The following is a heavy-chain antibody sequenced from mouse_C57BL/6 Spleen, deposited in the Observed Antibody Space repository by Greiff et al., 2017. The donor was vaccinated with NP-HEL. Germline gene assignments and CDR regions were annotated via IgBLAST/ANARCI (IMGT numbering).Heavy chain of an antibody. CDR1: GYAFSSSW. Sequence: VQVVESGPELVKPGASVKISCKASGYAFSSSWMNWVKQRPGKGLEWIGRIYPGDGDTNYNGKFKGKATLTADKSSSTAYMQLSGLTSEDSAVFFCARCGVSVWYYFDSRGPGTTLTVSS. J-gene: IGHJ2*01. V-gene: IGHV1-82*01. D-gene: IGHD2-10*02. CDR3: ARCGVSVWYYFDS. CDR2: IYPGDGDT.